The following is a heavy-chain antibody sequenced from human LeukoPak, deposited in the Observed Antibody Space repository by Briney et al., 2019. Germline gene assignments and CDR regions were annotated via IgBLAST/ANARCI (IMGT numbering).Heavy chain of an antibody. CDR1: GFSFSSYA. Sequence: GGSVRLSCAASGFSFSSYAMSWVRQAPGKGLEWVSAISGSGGSTYYADSVKGRFTISRDNSKNTLYLQMNSLRAEDTAVYYCAKGGFITIFVGDVWGQGTTVTVSS. V-gene: IGHV3-23*01. D-gene: IGHD3-3*01. CDR2: ISGSGGST. CDR3: AKGGFITIFVGDV. J-gene: IGHJ6*02.